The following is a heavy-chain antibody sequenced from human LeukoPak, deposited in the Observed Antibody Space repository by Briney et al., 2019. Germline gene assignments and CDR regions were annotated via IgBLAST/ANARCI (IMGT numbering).Heavy chain of an antibody. CDR2: IYYSGST. V-gene: IGHV4-59*01. CDR3: ARSVNGDPSLYYYYYYMDV. Sequence: SETLSLTCTVSGGSISSYYWSWIRQPPGKGLEWIGYIYYSGSTNYNPSLKSRVTISVDTSKNQFSLKLSSVTAADTAVYYCARSVNGDPSLYYYYYYMDVWGKGTTVTISS. D-gene: IGHD4-17*01. J-gene: IGHJ6*03. CDR1: GGSISSYY.